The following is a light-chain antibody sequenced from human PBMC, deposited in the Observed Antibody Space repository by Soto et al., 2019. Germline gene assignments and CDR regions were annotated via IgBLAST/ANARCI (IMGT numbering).Light chain of an antibody. J-gene: IGLJ1*01. CDR1: SSDVGAYNY. CDR3: SSYAGSKNYV. Sequence: ALTQPPSASGSPGQSVTISCTGTSSDVGAYNYVSWYQQHPGKAPKLMIYEVSKRPSGVPDRFSGSKSANTASLTVSGLQAEDEADYYCSSYAGSKNYVFGTGTKLTVL. V-gene: IGLV2-8*01. CDR2: EVS.